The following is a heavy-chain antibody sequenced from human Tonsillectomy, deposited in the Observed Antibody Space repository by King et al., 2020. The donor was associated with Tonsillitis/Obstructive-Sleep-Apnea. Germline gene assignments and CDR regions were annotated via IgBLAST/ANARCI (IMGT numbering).Heavy chain of an antibody. CDR2: TYYRSKWYN. V-gene: IGHV6-1*01. Sequence: QVQLQQSGPGLVKPSQTLSLTCAISGDSVSSNSAAWTWIRQSPSRGLEWLGRTYYRSKWYNDYAVSVKSRITINPDTSKNQFSLQLNSVTPEDTAVYYCARGYSSSWYSHYYYMDVWGKGTTVTVSS. CDR3: ARGYSSSWYSHYYYMDV. CDR1: GDSVSSNSAA. D-gene: IGHD6-13*01. J-gene: IGHJ6*03.